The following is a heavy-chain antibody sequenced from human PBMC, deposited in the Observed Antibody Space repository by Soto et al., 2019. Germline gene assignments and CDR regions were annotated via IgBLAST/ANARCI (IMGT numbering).Heavy chain of an antibody. CDR3: TTGEGNYFDA. J-gene: IGHJ4*02. CDR2: IKSKTHGEAT. CDR1: GIGFSDAW. V-gene: IGHV3-15*07. D-gene: IGHD3-10*01. Sequence: EMQLVESGGDFVKAGGSLRLSCAASGIGFSDAWMHWVRQAPGKGLEWVVRIKSKTHGEATSYAAPVKGRFTISADDSKNMVYLEMGKLKTEDPGVYYCTTGEGNYFDAWGPGTLVTAS.